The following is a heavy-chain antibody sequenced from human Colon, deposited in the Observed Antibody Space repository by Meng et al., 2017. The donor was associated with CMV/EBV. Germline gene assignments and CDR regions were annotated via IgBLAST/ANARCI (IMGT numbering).Heavy chain of an antibody. J-gene: IGHJ4*02. V-gene: IGHV2-5*02. D-gene: IGHD2-21*01. Sequence: QITLKGSGPTLVKPPQPLTLTCTFSGFSLDSHGVGVGWIRQPPGKAPEWVAGMWWGGDKRYSPSLENRLTITKDTSKNQVVLTLTDMGPMDTATYFCSRRRTSIPFDYWGQGILVTVSS. CDR3: SRRRTSIPFDY. CDR1: GFSLDSHGVG. CDR2: MWWGGDK.